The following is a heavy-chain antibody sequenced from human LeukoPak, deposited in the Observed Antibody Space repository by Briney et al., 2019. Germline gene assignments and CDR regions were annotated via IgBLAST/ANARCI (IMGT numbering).Heavy chain of an antibody. Sequence: GGSLRLSCTTSGFTFSSYRMNWVRQAPGKGLEWISYINSGGGPVSYADSVQGRFTISRDNAKNSLYLQMNSLRDEDTAVYYCARGRSLSVAGTFDYWGQGSLVTVSS. CDR2: INSGGGPV. CDR3: ARGRSLSVAGTFDY. D-gene: IGHD6-19*01. J-gene: IGHJ4*02. V-gene: IGHV3-48*02. CDR1: GFTFSSYR.